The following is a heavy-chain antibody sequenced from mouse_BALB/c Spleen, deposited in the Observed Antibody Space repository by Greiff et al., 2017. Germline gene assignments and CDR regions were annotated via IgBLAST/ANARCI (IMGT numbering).Heavy chain of an antibody. V-gene: IGHV1-14*01. Sequence: EVQLQESGPELVKPGASVKMSCKASGYTFTSYVMHWVKQKPGQGLEWIGYINPYNDGTKYNEKFKGKATLTSDKSSSTAYMELSSLTSEDSAVYYCNTLLRPTWFAYWGQGTLVTVSA. D-gene: IGHD1-2*01. CDR3: NTLLRPTWFAY. CDR1: GYTFTSYV. CDR2: INPYNDGT. J-gene: IGHJ3*01.